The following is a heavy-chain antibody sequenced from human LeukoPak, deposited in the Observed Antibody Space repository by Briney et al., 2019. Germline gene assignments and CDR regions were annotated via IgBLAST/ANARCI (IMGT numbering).Heavy chain of an antibody. CDR3: ARGSYVNWFDP. D-gene: IGHD1-26*01. CDR2: ISSTGST. J-gene: IGHJ5*02. Sequence: TSQTLSLTCTVSGGSISSGGHYWSWIRQPAGKGLEYLGRISSTGSTNYNPSLRSRVTISADTSKNHFSLKLTSVTAADTAVYYCARGSYVNWFDPWGQGTLVTVSS. CDR1: GGSISSGGHY. V-gene: IGHV4-61*02.